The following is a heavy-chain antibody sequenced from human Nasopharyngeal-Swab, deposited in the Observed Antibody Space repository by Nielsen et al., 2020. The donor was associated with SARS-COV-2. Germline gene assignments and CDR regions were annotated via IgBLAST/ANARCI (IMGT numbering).Heavy chain of an antibody. J-gene: IGHJ3*02. D-gene: IGHD4-17*01. CDR3: ARHGTTVTRNYAFDI. Sequence: WIRQPPGKGLEWIGSIYYSGSTYYNPSLKSRVTISVDTSKNQFSLKLCSVTAADTAVYYCARHGTTVTRNYAFDIWGQGTMVTVSS. CDR2: IYYSGST. V-gene: IGHV4-39*01.